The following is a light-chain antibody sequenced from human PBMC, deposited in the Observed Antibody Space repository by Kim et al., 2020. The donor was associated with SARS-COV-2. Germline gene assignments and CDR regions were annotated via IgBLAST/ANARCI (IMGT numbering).Light chain of an antibody. Sequence: LSGSAGGRATLTCRASQNVRGNLAWYQQKPGQAPRLLIYSATNRATGVPGRFSGSGSGTEFTLTINNLQSEDFAVYYCQQFHDWYSFGQGTKLEI. CDR1: QNVRGN. CDR2: SAT. CDR3: QQFHDWYS. V-gene: IGKV3-15*01. J-gene: IGKJ2*03.